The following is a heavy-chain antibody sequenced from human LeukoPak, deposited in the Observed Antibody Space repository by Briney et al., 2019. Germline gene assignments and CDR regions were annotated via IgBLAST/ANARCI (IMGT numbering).Heavy chain of an antibody. J-gene: IGHJ4*02. CDR3: ARSDYYDYRQIDI. V-gene: IGHV4-39*01. CDR1: GDSIITSSYY. CDR2: IYYSGIT. D-gene: IGHD3-22*01. Sequence: SETLSLTCTVSGDSIITSSYYWGWLRQPPGKGREWLGSIYYSGITHYNPSLKRRVTIYVDTSRNQFSLHLYSVTAADTAVFYCARSDYYDYRQIDIWGQGTLVTVSS.